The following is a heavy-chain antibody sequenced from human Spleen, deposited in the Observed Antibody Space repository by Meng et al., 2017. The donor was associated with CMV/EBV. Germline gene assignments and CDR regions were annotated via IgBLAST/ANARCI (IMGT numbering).Heavy chain of an antibody. CDR1: GFTFSSDS. CDR2: ISSSSKYI. V-gene: IGHV3-21*06. Sequence: SGFTFSSDSVNWVRQAPGKGLEWVSSISSSSKYIFYADSVKGRFTISRDNAKNSLYLQMNSLRAEDTAVYYCARVYCSRGSCSFDYWGQGTLVTVSS. J-gene: IGHJ4*02. CDR3: ARVYCSRGSCSFDY. D-gene: IGHD2-15*01.